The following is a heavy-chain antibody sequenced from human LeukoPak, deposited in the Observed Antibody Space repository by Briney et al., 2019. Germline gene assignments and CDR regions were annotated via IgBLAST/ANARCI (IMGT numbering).Heavy chain of an antibody. CDR2: IRYDGSNK. CDR1: GFTFSGYG. Sequence: PGGSLRLSCGASGFTFSGYGMHWVRQAPGKGLEWVAFIRYDGSNKYYADSVKGRFTISRDNSKNTLYLQMNSLRAEDTAVYYCAKGPWLAYPYYFDYWGQGTLVTVSS. CDR3: AKGPWLAYPYYFDY. J-gene: IGHJ4*02. V-gene: IGHV3-30*02. D-gene: IGHD6-19*01.